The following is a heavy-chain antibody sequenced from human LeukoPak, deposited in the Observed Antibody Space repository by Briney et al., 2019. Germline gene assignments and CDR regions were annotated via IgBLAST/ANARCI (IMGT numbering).Heavy chain of an antibody. CDR3: ARHRSGRLQSSFDY. D-gene: IGHD5-24*01. J-gene: IGHJ4*02. V-gene: IGHV4-34*01. CDR1: GGSFSGYY. CDR2: VYHSGST. Sequence: SETLSLTCAVYGGSFSGYYWSWIRQPPGKGLEWIGEVYHSGSTNYSPSLKSRVTISVDTSKNQFSLKLSSVTAADTAVYYCARHRSGRLQSSFDYWGQGTLVTVSS.